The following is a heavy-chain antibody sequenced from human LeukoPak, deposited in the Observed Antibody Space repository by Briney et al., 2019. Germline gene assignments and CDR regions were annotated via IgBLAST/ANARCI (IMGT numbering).Heavy chain of an antibody. J-gene: IGHJ5*02. V-gene: IGHV4-59*01. CDR3: ARDSGSYTGEFDP. D-gene: IGHD1-26*01. CDR2: IYYSGST. CDR1: GGSLSSYY. Sequence: SETLSLTCTVSGGSLSSYYWSWIRQPPGKGLEWIGYIYYSGSTNYNPSLKSRVTISVDTSKNQFSLKLSSVTAADTAVYYCARDSGSYTGEFDPWGQGTLVTVSS.